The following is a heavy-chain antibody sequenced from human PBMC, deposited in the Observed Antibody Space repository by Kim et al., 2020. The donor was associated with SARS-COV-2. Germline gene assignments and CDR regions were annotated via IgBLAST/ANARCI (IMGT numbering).Heavy chain of an antibody. Sequence: GGSLRLSCAASGFTFEAYGMHWVRQAPGKGLEWVAVISYDGNTEYYADSVKGRFTISRDISKNTLYLQMHSLRPEDTAVYYCARDHHEAWSGKNWVDFWG. CDR3: ARDHHEAWSGKNWVDF. CDR2: ISYDGNTE. V-gene: IGHV3-30*03. D-gene: IGHD3-3*01. J-gene: IGHJ6*01. CDR1: GFTFEAYG.